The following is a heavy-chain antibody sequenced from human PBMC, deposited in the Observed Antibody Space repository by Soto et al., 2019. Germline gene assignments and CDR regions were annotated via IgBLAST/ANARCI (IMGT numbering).Heavy chain of an antibody. J-gene: IGHJ6*03. CDR1: GGSISSYY. CDR2: IYYSGST. CDR3: ASSSSSTGYYYYYMDV. Sequence: SETMSLTCTVSGGSISSYYWSWIRQPPGKGLEWIGYIYYSGSTNYNPSLKSRVTISVDTSKNQFSLKLSSVTAADTAVYYCASSSSSTGYYYYYMDVWGKGTTVTVSS. V-gene: IGHV4-59*08. D-gene: IGHD6-13*01.